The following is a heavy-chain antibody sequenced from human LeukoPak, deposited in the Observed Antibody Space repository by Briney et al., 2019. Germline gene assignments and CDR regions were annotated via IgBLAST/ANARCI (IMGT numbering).Heavy chain of an antibody. Sequence: PGGPLRLSCAASGFTFSGSALHWVRQASGKGLEWVGRIRGTANGYATAYAASVKGRFTISRDDSKNTAYLQMDSLKTEDTAVYYCTGNYYGSGSYADFDYWGQGTLVTVSS. CDR3: TGNYYGSGSYADFDY. CDR1: GFTFSGSA. CDR2: IRGTANGYAT. V-gene: IGHV3-73*01. J-gene: IGHJ4*02. D-gene: IGHD3-10*01.